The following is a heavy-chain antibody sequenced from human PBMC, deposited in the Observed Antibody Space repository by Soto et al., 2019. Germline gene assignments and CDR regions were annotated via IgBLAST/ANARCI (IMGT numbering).Heavy chain of an antibody. Sequence: EVQLVQSGAEVKKPGESLRISCKGSGYSFTSYWISWVRQMPGKGLEWMGRIDPSDSYTNYSPSFQGHVTISADKSISTAYLQWSSLKASDTAMYYCAREPLGYGDYPNWYFDLWGRGTLVTVSS. CDR1: GYSFTSYW. CDR2: IDPSDSYT. D-gene: IGHD4-17*01. CDR3: AREPLGYGDYPNWYFDL. V-gene: IGHV5-10-1*03. J-gene: IGHJ2*01.